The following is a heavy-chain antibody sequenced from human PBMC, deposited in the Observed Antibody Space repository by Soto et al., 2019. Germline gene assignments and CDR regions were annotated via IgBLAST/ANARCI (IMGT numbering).Heavy chain of an antibody. CDR3: ARGTTLETGNY. CDR1: GYTFTSYG. Sequence: QVQLVQSGAEVKKPGASVKVSCKASGYTFTSYGFSWVRQAPGQGLEWMGWISAYNGNTNYAQKLQGRVTMTTDTPTRTADMELRRLRSDDTAVYSCARGTTLETGNYWGQGTLVTVSS. J-gene: IGHJ4*02. D-gene: IGHD4-17*01. CDR2: ISAYNGNT. V-gene: IGHV1-18*01.